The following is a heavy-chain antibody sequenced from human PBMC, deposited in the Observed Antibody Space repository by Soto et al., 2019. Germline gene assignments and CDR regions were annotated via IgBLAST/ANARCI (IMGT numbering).Heavy chain of an antibody. CDR1: DGSFSVYY. V-gene: IGHV4-34*01. CDR3: ARDSTRRGACDI. D-gene: IGHD4-4*01. J-gene: IGHJ3*02. CDR2: INHSGST. Sequence: SETLSLTCAIYDGSFSVYYWIWIRQSPGEGLEWIGEINHSGSTNYNPSPKSRVTMSVDASKNQFSLKLSSVTAADTAVYYCARDSTRRGACDIWGQGTTVTVSS.